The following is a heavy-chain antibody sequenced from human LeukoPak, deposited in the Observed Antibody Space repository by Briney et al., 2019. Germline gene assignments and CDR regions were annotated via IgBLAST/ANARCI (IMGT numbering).Heavy chain of an antibody. D-gene: IGHD6-6*01. V-gene: IGHV3-21*01. CDR2: ISISSSYI. CDR1: GFTFSSYS. CDR3: ARTGIAARPTVWFDP. Sequence: PGGSLRLSCAASGFTFSSYSINWVRQAPGKGLEWVSSISISSSYIYYADSVKGRFTISRDNAKNSLYLQMNSLRAEDTAVYYCARTGIAARPTVWFDPWGQGTLVTVSP. J-gene: IGHJ5*02.